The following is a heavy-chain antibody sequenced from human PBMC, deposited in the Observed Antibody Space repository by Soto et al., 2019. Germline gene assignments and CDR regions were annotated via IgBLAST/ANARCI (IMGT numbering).Heavy chain of an antibody. CDR3: EPPKDYDDCFVS. J-gene: IGHJ4*02. CDR1: GYTFTSYE. V-gene: IGHV1-3*01. CDR2: INVGNGNT. D-gene: IGHD2-21*02. Sequence: ASVKVSCKASGYTFTSYEIHWVRQAPGQRLEWMGWINVGNGNTRYSQKFQGRLTLTRDTPGNTAYLELNSLISEDTAVYYCEPPKDYDDCFVSGAQEPLVTVS.